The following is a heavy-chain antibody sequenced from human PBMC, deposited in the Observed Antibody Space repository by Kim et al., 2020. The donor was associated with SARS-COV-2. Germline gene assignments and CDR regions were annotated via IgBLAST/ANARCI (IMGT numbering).Heavy chain of an antibody. J-gene: IGHJ4*02. Sequence: GGSLRLSCAASGFTFDDYAMHWVRQAPGKGLEWVSGISWNSGSIGYADSVKGRFTISRDNAKNSLYLQMNSLRAEDTALYYCAKGLGYYDILTGYPRSLYFDYWGQGTLVTVSS. CDR1: GFTFDDYA. CDR2: ISWNSGSI. D-gene: IGHD3-9*01. CDR3: AKGLGYYDILTGYPRSLYFDY. V-gene: IGHV3-9*01.